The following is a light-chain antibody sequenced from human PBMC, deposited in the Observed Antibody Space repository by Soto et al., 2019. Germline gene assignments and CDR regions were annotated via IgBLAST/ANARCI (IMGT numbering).Light chain of an antibody. CDR2: SNT. CDR1: SSNIGAGFD. Sequence: QSVLTQPPSVSGAPGQTVTISCTGSSSNIGAGFDVHWYQQVPGTAPKLVLYSNTARPSGVPDRFSGSRSGSSGSLAIGGLQPADEADYYCQSSYCGVTGSVFGTGIKVTVL. CDR3: QSSYCGVTGSV. J-gene: IGLJ1*01. V-gene: IGLV1-40*01.